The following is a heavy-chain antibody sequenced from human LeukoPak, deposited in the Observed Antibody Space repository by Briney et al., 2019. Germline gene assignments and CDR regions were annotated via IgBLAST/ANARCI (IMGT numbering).Heavy chain of an antibody. V-gene: IGHV3-23*01. D-gene: IGHD3-16*01. CDR3: AKDGSWGDYYFYFYIDV. J-gene: IGHJ6*03. CDR1: GFTFSDYY. CDR2: VSASGHYT. Sequence: PGGSQRLSCAASGFTFSDYYMSWIRQDPGKGLEWVTGVSASGHYTYYADSAKGRFTISRDNSKNTLYLQMNSLRAEDTALYYCAKDGSWGDYYFYFYIDVWGKGTTVTVSS.